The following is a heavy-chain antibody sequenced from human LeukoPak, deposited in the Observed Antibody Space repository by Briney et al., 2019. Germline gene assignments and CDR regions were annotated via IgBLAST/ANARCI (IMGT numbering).Heavy chain of an antibody. D-gene: IGHD6-19*01. Sequence: GASLRLSCAASGFTFNKDGMSWVRQAPGKGLEWVSTVNENGAETHYADSVKGRFTISRDNSKNTVLLQMNSLRADDTALYYFTKGNGGGYPIDNWGQGTLVIVSS. J-gene: IGHJ4*02. CDR1: GFTFNKDG. CDR2: VNENGAET. CDR3: TKGNGGGYPIDN. V-gene: IGHV3-23*01.